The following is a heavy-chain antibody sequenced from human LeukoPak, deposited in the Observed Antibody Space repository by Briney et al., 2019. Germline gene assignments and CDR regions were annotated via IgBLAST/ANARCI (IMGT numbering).Heavy chain of an antibody. CDR3: AGEGHYYDSTGYYYGGEDY. V-gene: IGHV4-4*07. J-gene: IGHJ4*02. D-gene: IGHD3-22*01. CDR2: IYTRGST. Sequence: PSETLSLTCTVSGGSITTYYWSWIRQPAGKGLEWIGRIYTRGSTNYNPSLKSRVTMSVDKYKKQFSLKLSSVTAADTAVYYCAGEGHYYDSTGYYYGGEDYWGQGTLVTVSS. CDR1: GGSITTYY.